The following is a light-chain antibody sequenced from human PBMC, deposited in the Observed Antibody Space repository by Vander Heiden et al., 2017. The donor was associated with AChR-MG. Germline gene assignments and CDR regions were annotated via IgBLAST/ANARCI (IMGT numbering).Light chain of an antibody. CDR1: SANIGSNT. V-gene: IGLV1-44*01. J-gene: IGLJ3*02. Sequence: QPLLTQPPSASGTPGPRVTISSSGSSANIGSNTVTWYQQLPGTAPKLLIYSNNQRPSGVPDRFSGSKSGTSASLAISGLQSEDEADYYCAAWDDSLNGHVFGGGTKLTVL. CDR3: AAWDDSLNGHV. CDR2: SNN.